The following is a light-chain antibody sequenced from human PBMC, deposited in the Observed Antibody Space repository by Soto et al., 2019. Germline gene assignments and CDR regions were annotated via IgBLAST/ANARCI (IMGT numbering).Light chain of an antibody. J-gene: IGKJ5*01. CDR2: AAS. V-gene: IGKV1-39*01. Sequence: IQLTHSTSYLVECIGDRVTITCQASHDISNYLDWYQQKPGKAPKVLIYAASNLQSGVPSRFSGSGSGTDFALTISSLQPEDFATYYCQQGYSTPITFGQGTRLEIK. CDR1: HDISNY. CDR3: QQGYSTPIT.